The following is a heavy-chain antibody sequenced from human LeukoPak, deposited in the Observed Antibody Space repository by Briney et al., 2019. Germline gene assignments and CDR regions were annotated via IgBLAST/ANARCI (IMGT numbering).Heavy chain of an antibody. CDR3: ARLSFYSGSYYREFDY. J-gene: IGHJ4*02. CDR2: INPNINGT. D-gene: IGHD1-26*01. V-gene: IGHV1-2*02. Sequence: ASVKVSCKASGYTFTGYYIHWVRQAPGQGLEWMGWINPNINGTNYAQKLQGRVTMTTDTSTSTAYMELRSLRSDDTAVYYCARLSFYSGSYYREFDYWGQGTLVTVSS. CDR1: GYTFTGYY.